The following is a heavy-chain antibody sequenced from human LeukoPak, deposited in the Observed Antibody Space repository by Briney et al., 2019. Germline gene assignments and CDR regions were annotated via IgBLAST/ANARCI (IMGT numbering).Heavy chain of an antibody. CDR3: ARVPPAMGYCSSTSCYG. J-gene: IGHJ4*02. CDR1: GFTFSSYS. CDR2: ISSSSSYI. D-gene: IGHD2-2*01. Sequence: GGSLRLSCAASGFTFSSYSMNWVRQAPGKGLEWVSSISSSSSYIYYADSVKGRFTISRDNAKNSLYLQMNSLRAEDTAVYYCARVPPAMGYCSSTSCYGWGQGTLVTVSS. V-gene: IGHV3-21*01.